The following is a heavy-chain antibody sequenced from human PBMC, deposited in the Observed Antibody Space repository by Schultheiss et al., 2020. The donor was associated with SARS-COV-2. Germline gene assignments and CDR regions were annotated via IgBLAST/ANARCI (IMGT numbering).Heavy chain of an antibody. CDR1: GGSFSGYY. J-gene: IGHJ6*02. V-gene: IGHV4-59*12. CDR2: IYYSGST. Sequence: SETLSLTCAVYGGSFSGYYWSWIRQHPGKGLEWIGYIYYSGSTNYNPSLKSRVTISVDTSKNQFSLKLSSVTAADTAVYYCARGTANPWFYYYGMDVWGQGTTVTVSS. D-gene: IGHD3-9*01. CDR3: ARGTANPWFYYYGMDV.